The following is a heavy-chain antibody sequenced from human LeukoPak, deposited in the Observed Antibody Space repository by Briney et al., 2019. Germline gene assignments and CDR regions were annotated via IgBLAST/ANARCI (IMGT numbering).Heavy chain of an antibody. Sequence: GRSLRLSCAASGFTFSSYGMHWVRQAPGKGLEWVAVISYDGSNKYYADSVKGRFTISRDNSKNTLYLQMNSLGAEDTAVYYCAKDGAAIAAAVGMDYWGQGTLVTVSS. CDR2: ISYDGSNK. J-gene: IGHJ4*02. V-gene: IGHV3-30*18. D-gene: IGHD6-13*01. CDR3: AKDGAAIAAAVGMDY. CDR1: GFTFSSYG.